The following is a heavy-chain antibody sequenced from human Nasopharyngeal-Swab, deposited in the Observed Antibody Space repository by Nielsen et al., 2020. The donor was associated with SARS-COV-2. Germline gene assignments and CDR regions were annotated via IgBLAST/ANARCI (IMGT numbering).Heavy chain of an antibody. Sequence: GESLKISCAASGFTFSSYSMNWVRPAPGKGLEWVSSISSSSSYIYYADSVKRRFTISRDNAKNSLYLQMNSLRAEDTAVYYCARTIAAAGPYGMDVWGQGTTVTVSS. D-gene: IGHD6-13*01. V-gene: IGHV3-21*06. J-gene: IGHJ6*02. CDR1: GFTFSSYS. CDR3: ARTIAAAGPYGMDV. CDR2: ISSSSSYI.